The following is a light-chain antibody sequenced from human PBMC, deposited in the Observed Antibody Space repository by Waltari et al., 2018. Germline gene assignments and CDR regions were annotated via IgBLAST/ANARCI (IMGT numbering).Light chain of an antibody. V-gene: IGLV3-1*01. CDR1: KLEDRY. Sequence: SYELTQSPSVSVSPGQTASISCSGDKLEDRYVCWYQQKPGQSPVLVLHQDSKRPSGIPERFSGFNSWNTATLTISETQSMDEADYYCQAWDRNTYVVFGGGTKLTVL. J-gene: IGLJ2*01. CDR2: QDS. CDR3: QAWDRNTYVV.